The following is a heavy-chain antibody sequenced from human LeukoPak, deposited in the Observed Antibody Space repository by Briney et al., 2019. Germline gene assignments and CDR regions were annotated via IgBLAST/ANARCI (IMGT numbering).Heavy chain of an antibody. CDR2: INKDGREK. D-gene: IGHD6-13*01. CDR1: GFTFSSYT. CDR3: ARDMGHGTWYGAEYFQH. J-gene: IGHJ1*01. V-gene: IGHV3-7*04. Sequence: GGTLSLSCSASGFTFSSYTMNWLRQAPGPGLEWVANINKDGREKDYVDSVKGRFTISRANAKNSLYLQMNSLKAEDTAVYYCARDMGHGTWYGAEYFQHWGQGTLVTVSS.